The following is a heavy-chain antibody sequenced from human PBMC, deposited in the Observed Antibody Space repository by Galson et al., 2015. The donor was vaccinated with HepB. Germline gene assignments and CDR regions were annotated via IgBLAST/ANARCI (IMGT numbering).Heavy chain of an antibody. J-gene: IGHJ3*02. CDR2: ISWNSGSI. CDR1: GFTFDDYA. D-gene: IGHD3-22*01. Sequence: SLRLSCAASGFTFDDYAMHWVRQAPGKGLEWVSGISWNSGSIGYADSVKGRFTISRDNAKNSLYLQMNSPRAEDTALYYCAKDMGTYYYDSSGYPLGDDAFDIWGQGTMVTVSS. CDR3: AKDMGTYYYDSSGYPLGDDAFDI. V-gene: IGHV3-9*01.